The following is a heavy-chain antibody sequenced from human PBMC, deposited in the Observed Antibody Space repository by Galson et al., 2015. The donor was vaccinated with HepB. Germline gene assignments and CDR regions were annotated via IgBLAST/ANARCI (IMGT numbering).Heavy chain of an antibody. V-gene: IGHV3-23*01. D-gene: IGHD6-13*01. CDR3: AKDQGYSSSWSPPPFFDY. J-gene: IGHJ4*02. Sequence: SLRLSCAASGFTFSSYAMSWVRQAPGKGLEWVSAISGSGGSTYYADSVKGRFTISRDNSKNTLYLQMNSLRAEDTAVYYCAKDQGYSSSWSPPPFFDYWGQGTLVTVSS. CDR2: ISGSGGST. CDR1: GFTFSSYA.